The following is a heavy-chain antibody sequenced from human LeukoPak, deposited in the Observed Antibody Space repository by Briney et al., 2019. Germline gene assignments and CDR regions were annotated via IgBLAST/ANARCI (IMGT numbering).Heavy chain of an antibody. V-gene: IGHV4-34*01. D-gene: IGHD3-3*01. CDR1: GGSFSGYY. CDR3: ARGNYDFWSGYEVLYYYYGMDV. Sequence: SETLSLTCAVYGGSFSGYYWSWIRQPPGKGLEWIGEINHSGSTNYNPYLKSRVTISVDTSKNQFSLKLSSVTAADTAVYYCARGNYDFWSGYEVLYYYYGMDVWGQGTTVTVSS. CDR2: INHSGST. J-gene: IGHJ6*02.